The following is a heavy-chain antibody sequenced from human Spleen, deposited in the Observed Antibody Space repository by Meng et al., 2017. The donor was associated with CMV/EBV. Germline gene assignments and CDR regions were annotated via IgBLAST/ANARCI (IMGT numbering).Heavy chain of an antibody. V-gene: IGHV4-39*07. CDR3: ARDLFLRFGESLGWFDP. J-gene: IGHJ5*02. CDR2: IHYSGNT. CDR1: SIRSSSYY. D-gene: IGHD3-10*01. Sequence: SIRSSSYYWGRIRQPPGRGLEWIGTIHYSGNTSYNPSLKSRVTISVDTSKSHFSLKLTSVTAADTAMYYCARDLFLRFGESLGWFDPWGQGTLVTVSS.